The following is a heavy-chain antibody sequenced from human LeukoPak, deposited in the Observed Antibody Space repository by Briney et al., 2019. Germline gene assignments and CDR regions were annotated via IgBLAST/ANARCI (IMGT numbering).Heavy chain of an antibody. CDR1: GGSFSGYY. CDR3: ASVYCTNGVCTYFDY. CDR2: INHSGST. V-gene: IGHV4-34*01. D-gene: IGHD2-8*01. Sequence: SETLSLTCAVYGGSFSGYYWSWIRQPPGKGLEWIGEINHSGSTNYNPSLKSRVTISVDTSKNQFSLKLSSVTAADTAVYYCASVYCTNGVCTYFDYWGQGTLVTVSS. J-gene: IGHJ4*02.